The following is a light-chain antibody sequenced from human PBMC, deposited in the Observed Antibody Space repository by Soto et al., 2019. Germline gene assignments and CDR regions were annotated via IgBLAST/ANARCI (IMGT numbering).Light chain of an antibody. V-gene: IGKV3-11*01. J-gene: IGKJ4*01. Sequence: EIVMTQSPATLSVSPGERATLSCRASQSFASNLAWYQQKPGQAPRLLIYDASNRATGIPARFSGSGSGTDFTLTISSLEPEDFAVYYCQQRSNWPGITFGGGTKVDIK. CDR1: QSFASN. CDR2: DAS. CDR3: QQRSNWPGIT.